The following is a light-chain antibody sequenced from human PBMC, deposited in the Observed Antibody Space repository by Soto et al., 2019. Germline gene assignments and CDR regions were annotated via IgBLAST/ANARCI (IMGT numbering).Light chain of an antibody. CDR3: TSYTTRATYV. J-gene: IGLJ1*01. CDR1: STDVGGYNY. CDR2: EVT. V-gene: IGLV2-14*01. Sequence: QSALTQPASVSGSPGQSITISCTGTSTDVGGYNYVSWYQLHPGEPPKLLIFEVTKRPSGVSNRFSGSKSGNTASLTISGLQAEDEADYFCTSYTTRATYVFGSGTKLTVL.